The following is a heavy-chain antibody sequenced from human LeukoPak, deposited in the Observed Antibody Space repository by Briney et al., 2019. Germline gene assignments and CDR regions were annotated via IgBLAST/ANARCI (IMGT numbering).Heavy chain of an antibody. CDR3: ARAWTYQLLAPHDAFDI. CDR1: GYTFTGYY. Sequence: ASVKVSCKASGYTFTGYYMHWVRQAPGQGLEWMGWINPNSGGTNYAQKFQSRVTMTRDTSISTAYMELSRLRSDDTAVYYCARAWTYQLLAPHDAFDIWGQGTMVTVSS. J-gene: IGHJ3*02. D-gene: IGHD2-2*01. CDR2: INPNSGGT. V-gene: IGHV1-2*02.